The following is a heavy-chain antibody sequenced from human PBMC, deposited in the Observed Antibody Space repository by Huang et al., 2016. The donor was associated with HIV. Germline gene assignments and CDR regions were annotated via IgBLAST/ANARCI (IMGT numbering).Heavy chain of an antibody. J-gene: IGHJ3*02. CDR3: ATSTPDVGAGVLRSAFDI. D-gene: IGHD2-15*01. CDR1: GYTVSALS. CDR2: FDPEEGET. V-gene: IGHV1-24*01. Sequence: QVQLVESGAELKKPGASVRVACKVSGYTVSALSLHWVRQAHEKGLEWMGGFDPEEGETIYAQILQGRVTRTEDRATDTAYMGLSSRRPEDTAVYYGATSTPDVGAGVLRSAFDIWGQGTMVTVSS.